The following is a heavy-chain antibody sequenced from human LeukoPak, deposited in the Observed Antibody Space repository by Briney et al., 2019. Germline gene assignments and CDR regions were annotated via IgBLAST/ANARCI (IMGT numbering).Heavy chain of an antibody. Sequence: GGSLRLSCAASGFTFSSYAMHWVRQAPGKGLEWVAVISYDGSNKYYADSVKGRFTISRDNSKNTLYLQMNSLRAEDTAVYYCAKDLADVLRFLEWCSDYWGQGTLVTVSS. J-gene: IGHJ4*02. CDR3: AKDLADVLRFLEWCSDY. V-gene: IGHV3-30-3*01. CDR1: GFTFSSYA. CDR2: ISYDGSNK. D-gene: IGHD3-3*01.